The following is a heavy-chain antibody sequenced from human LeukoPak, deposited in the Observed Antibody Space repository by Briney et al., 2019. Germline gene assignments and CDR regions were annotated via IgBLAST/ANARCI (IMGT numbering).Heavy chain of an antibody. Sequence: AVKVSCKASGGTFSSYAISLVRQAPGQGLEWMGRIIPIFGTANYAQKFQGRVTITTDDSTSTAYMDLSSLRNEDTAVYSCARGDMATKGPPDYWGQGTLVTVSS. J-gene: IGHJ4*02. D-gene: IGHD5-12*01. CDR1: GGTFSSYA. CDR2: IIPIFGTA. CDR3: ARGDMATKGPPDY. V-gene: IGHV1-69*05.